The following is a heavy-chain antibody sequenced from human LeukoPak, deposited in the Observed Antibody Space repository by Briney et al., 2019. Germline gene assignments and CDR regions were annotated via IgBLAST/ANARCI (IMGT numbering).Heavy chain of an antibody. CDR3: ARDRPADYYDSSGPSDY. Sequence: GGSLRLSCAASGFTFSSYSMNWVRQAPGKGLEWVSSISSSSSYIYYADSVKGRFTISRDNAKNSLYLQMNSLRAEDMAVYYCARDRPADYYDSSGPSDYWGQGTLVTVSS. J-gene: IGHJ4*02. CDR1: GFTFSSYS. CDR2: ISSSSSYI. D-gene: IGHD3-22*01. V-gene: IGHV3-21*01.